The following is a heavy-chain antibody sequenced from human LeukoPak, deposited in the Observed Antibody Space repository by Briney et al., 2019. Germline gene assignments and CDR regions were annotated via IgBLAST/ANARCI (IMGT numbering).Heavy chain of an antibody. CDR3: ARELGYCSSTSCYGGYFDY. V-gene: IGHV3-21*01. Sequence: GGSLRLSCAASGFTFSSYSMNWVRQAPGKGLEWVSSISSSSSYIYYADSVKGRFTISRDSAKNSLYLQMNSLRAEDTAVYYCARELGYCSSTSCYGGYFDYWGQGTLVTVSS. J-gene: IGHJ4*02. CDR1: GFTFSSYS. D-gene: IGHD2-2*01. CDR2: ISSSSSYI.